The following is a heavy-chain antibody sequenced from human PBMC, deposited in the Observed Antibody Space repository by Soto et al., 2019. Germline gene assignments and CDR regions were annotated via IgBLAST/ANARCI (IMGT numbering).Heavy chain of an antibody. V-gene: IGHV1-69*13. CDR1: GGTFSSYA. CDR3: AREPSSHYYDSSGYPSLDY. D-gene: IGHD3-22*01. CDR2: IIPIFGTA. Sequence: GASVKVSCKASGGTFSSYAISWVRQAPGQGLEWMGGIIPIFGTANYAQKFQGRVTITADESTSTAYMELSSLRSEDTAVYYCAREPSSHYYDSSGYPSLDYWGQGTLVTVSS. J-gene: IGHJ4*02.